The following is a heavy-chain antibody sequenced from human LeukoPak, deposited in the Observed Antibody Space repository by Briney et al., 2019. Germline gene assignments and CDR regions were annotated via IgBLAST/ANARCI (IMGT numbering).Heavy chain of an antibody. J-gene: IGHJ4*02. D-gene: IGHD3-3*01. Sequence: GGSLRLSCAASGFTFSSYWMHWVRQAPGKGLVWVSRISPDGSTTGHANSVKGRFTTSRDNAKNTLFLQMNSLRAEDTAVYYCTRDFDFSSAIWGQGTLVTVSS. CDR3: TRDFDFSSAI. CDR2: ISPDGSTT. CDR1: GFTFSSYW. V-gene: IGHV3-74*01.